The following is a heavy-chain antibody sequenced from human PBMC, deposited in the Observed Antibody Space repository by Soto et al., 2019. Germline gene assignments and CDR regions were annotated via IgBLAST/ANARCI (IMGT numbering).Heavy chain of an antibody. CDR3: ARGGRYSSSSDLTY. D-gene: IGHD6-6*01. J-gene: IGHJ4*01. CDR2: ISADSGDT. CDR1: GYTFTNYG. Sequence: QVQLVQSGPEVKKPGASVKVSCTPSGYTFTNYGVNWVRQAPGQGLEWMGWISADSGDTKYAQKFQGRVTMTTDTSTRTAYMELRSLRFDDSAVYYCARGGRYSSSSDLTYWGQEPWSPSPQ. V-gene: IGHV1-18*04.